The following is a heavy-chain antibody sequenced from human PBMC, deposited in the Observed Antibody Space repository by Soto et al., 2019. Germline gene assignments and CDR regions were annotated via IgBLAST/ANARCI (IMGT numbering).Heavy chain of an antibody. CDR2: INPHTGDT. CDR3: AREGGAAPGARREWYLDL. V-gene: IGHV1-2*02. Sequence: QVQLVQSGAEGKKPGASVTVSCKTSGYPLTDFYIHWVRQAPGQGLEWMAWINPHTGDTNTALKFQGRVTMTRDTSINTAFMELTRLSSDDTAVYYCAREGGAAPGARREWYLDLWGRGTLVSVSS. J-gene: IGHJ2*01. D-gene: IGHD6-25*01. CDR1: GYPLTDFY.